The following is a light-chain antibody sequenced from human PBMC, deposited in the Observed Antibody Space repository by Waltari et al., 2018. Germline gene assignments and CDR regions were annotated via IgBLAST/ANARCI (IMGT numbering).Light chain of an antibody. CDR2: NNT. CDR3: AAWDDSLKGEV. Sequence: QSVLTQPPSPSGTPGPRVIIPCSGSSPTIGGNSVNRYQHLPGTAPKLLISNNTQRPSGVPDRFAGSKSGTSASLAISGLQSEDEADYYCAAWDDSLKGEVFGTGTKVTVL. CDR1: SPTIGGNS. V-gene: IGLV1-44*01. J-gene: IGLJ1*01.